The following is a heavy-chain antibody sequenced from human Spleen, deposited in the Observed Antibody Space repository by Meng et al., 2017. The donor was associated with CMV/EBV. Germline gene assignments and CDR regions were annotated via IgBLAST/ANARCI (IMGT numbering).Heavy chain of an antibody. CDR1: GGSFSGYY. Sequence: SETLSLTCAIYGGSFSGYYWSWIRQPPGKGLEWIGEINHSGSTNYNPSLKSRVTISVDTSKDQFSLKLSSVTAADTAVYYCARGSQGSSWFDPWGQGTLVTVSS. CDR2: INHSGST. V-gene: IGHV4-34*01. CDR3: ARGSQGSSWFDP. D-gene: IGHD6-13*01. J-gene: IGHJ5*02.